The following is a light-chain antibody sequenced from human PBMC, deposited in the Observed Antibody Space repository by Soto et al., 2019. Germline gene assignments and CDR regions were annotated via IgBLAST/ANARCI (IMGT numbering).Light chain of an antibody. V-gene: IGKV3-11*01. CDR2: DAS. Sequence: EIVLTQSPATLSLSPGDRATLSCRARQSVSSYLAWYQQKPGQAPRLLIYDASNRATGIPARFSGSGSGTDFTLTITSLEPEDFAVYYCQQRSNWPSTFGGGTKVEIK. J-gene: IGKJ4*01. CDR1: QSVSSY. CDR3: QQRSNWPST.